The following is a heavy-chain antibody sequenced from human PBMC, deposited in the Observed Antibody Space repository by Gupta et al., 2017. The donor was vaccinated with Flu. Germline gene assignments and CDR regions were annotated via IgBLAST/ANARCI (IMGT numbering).Heavy chain of an antibody. CDR3: AREYCSSTSCSPLKYNWFDP. CDR1: GVSISGYH. CDR2: IYYSGST. V-gene: IGHV4-59*01. Sequence: QVQLQESGPGLVKPSETLSLTCTVPGVSISGYHWSWIPQPPGKGLEWIGYIYYSGSTNYNPPLKSRVTISVDTSKNQFSLKLSSVTAADTAVYYCAREYCSSTSCSPLKYNWFDPWGQGTLVTVSS. D-gene: IGHD2-2*01. J-gene: IGHJ5*02.